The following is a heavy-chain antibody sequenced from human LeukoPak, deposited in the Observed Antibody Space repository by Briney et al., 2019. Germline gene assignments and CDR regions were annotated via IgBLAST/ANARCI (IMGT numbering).Heavy chain of an antibody. V-gene: IGHV3-30*04. CDR1: GFTFSSYA. CDR2: ISYDGSNK. D-gene: IGHD3-10*01. J-gene: IGHJ4*02. Sequence: GGSLRLSCAASGFTFSSYAMHWVRQAPGKGLEWVAVISYDGSNKYYADSVKGRFTISRDNSKNTLYLQMNSLRAEDTAVYYCAKFKGHYGDSEYYFDSWGQGTLVTVSS. CDR3: AKFKGHYGDSEYYFDS.